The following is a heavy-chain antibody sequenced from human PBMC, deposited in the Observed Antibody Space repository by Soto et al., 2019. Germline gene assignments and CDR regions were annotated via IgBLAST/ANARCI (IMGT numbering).Heavy chain of an antibody. CDR2: ISYDGSNK. Sequence: QVQLVESGGGVVQPGRSLRLSCAASGFTFSSYGMHWVRQAPGKGLEWVAVISYDGSNKYYADSVKGRFTISRDNSKNTLYLQMNSLRAEDTAVYYCAKEGYSSGWSVSRYFNLWVRGTLVTVSS. V-gene: IGHV3-30*18. J-gene: IGHJ2*01. D-gene: IGHD6-19*01. CDR1: GFTFSSYG. CDR3: AKEGYSSGWSVSRYFNL.